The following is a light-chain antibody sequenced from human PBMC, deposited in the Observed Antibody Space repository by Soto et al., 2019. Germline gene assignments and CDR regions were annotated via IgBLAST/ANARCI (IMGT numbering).Light chain of an antibody. CDR1: QSLLTSDGDTF. CDR2: KVS. CDR3: MQTTHCPRT. J-gene: IGKJ4*02. Sequence: EVVMTQSPLSLPVTLGQPASISCRSSQSLLTSDGDTFLNWFHQRPGQSPRRLIYKVSKRDSGVPDRFSGSGSGTDFTLKISRVEAEDVAVYYCMQTTHCPRTFRRGTTVEI. V-gene: IGKV2-30*01.